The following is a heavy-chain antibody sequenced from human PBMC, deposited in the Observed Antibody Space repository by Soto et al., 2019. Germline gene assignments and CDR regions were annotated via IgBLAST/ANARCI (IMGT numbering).Heavy chain of an antibody. D-gene: IGHD6-19*01. CDR1: GFTFSSYG. J-gene: IGHJ4*02. CDR2: IWYDGSNK. V-gene: IGHV3-33*01. CDR3: ARDGITPLTGYSSGWCLGY. Sequence: QVQLVESGGGVVQPGRSLRLSCAASGFTFSSYGMHWVRQAPGKGLEWVAVIWYDGSNKYYADSVKGRFTISRDNSKTTLYLQMNSMRAEDTAVYYCARDGITPLTGYSSGWCLGYWGQGTLVTVSS.